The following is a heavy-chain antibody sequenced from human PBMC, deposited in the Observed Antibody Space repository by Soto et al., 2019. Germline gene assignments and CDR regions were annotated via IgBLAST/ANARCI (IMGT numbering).Heavy chain of an antibody. V-gene: IGHV3-15*01. CDR1: GFTFSDAW. CDR3: TTGQHYDNVWVSVLY. J-gene: IGHJ4*02. D-gene: IGHD3-16*01. Sequence: PGGSLRLSCAASGFTFSDAWMSWVRQTPGKGLEWVGRTNSKTDDGTTDYAPPVKGRFTIKRDDSKATLYLQMNSLKTEDKAVYYCTTGQHYDNVWVSVLYWGQGTPVTVSS. CDR2: TNSKTDDGTT.